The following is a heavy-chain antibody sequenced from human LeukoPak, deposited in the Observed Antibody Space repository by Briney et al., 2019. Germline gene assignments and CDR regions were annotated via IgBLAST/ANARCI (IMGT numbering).Heavy chain of an antibody. CDR2: IYHSGST. D-gene: IGHD5-24*01. J-gene: IGHJ4*02. V-gene: IGHV4-38-2*02. CDR1: GYSISSGYY. Sequence: SETLSLTCTVSGYSISSGYYWGWIRQPPGKGLEWIGSIYHSGSTYYNPSLKSRVTISVDTSKNQFSLKLSSVTAADTAVYYCARDETVARDGYDYWGQGTLVTVSS. CDR3: ARDETVARDGYDY.